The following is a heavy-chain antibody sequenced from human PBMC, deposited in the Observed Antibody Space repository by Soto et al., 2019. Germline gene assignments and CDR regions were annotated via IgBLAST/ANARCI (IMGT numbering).Heavy chain of an antibody. J-gene: IGHJ4*02. CDR1: GGSISSYY. CDR2: IYYSGST. CDR3: ARGVLAGLDVYYFDY. D-gene: IGHD6-13*01. Sequence: SETLSLTCTVSGGSISSYYWSWIRQPPGKGLEWIGYIYYSGSTNYNPSLKSRVTISVDTSKNQFSLKLSSVTAADTAVYYCARGVLAGLDVYYFDYWGQGTLVTVSS. V-gene: IGHV4-59*01.